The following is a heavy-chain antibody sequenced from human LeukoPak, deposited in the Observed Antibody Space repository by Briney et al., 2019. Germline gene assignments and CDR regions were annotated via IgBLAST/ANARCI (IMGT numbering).Heavy chain of an antibody. D-gene: IGHD5-12*01. J-gene: IGHJ3*02. CDR3: ARGMGYSGYDGAAFDI. CDR1: GGSISSYY. CDR2: IYYSGST. Sequence: PSETLSLTCTVSGGSISSYYWSWIRQPPGKGLEWIGYIYYSGSTNYNPSPKTRVTISVDTSKNQFSLKLRSVTAADPALYYCARGMGYSGYDGAAFDIWRQGTMVTVSS. V-gene: IGHV4-59*01.